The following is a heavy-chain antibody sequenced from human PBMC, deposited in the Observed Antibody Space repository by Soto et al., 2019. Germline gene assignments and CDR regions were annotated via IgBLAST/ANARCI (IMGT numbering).Heavy chain of an antibody. CDR1: GFTFSDYY. J-gene: IGHJ4*02. V-gene: IGHV3-11*01. Sequence: PGGSMRLSCSASGFTFSDYYMSWIRQAPGKGLEWVSYISSSGSTIYYADSVKGRFTISRDNAKNSLYLQMNSLRAEDTAVYYCLRVRVLRSWSKATSCDCWGQVTRVTVSS. CDR3: LRVRVLRSWSKATSCDC. D-gene: IGHD6-13*01. CDR2: ISSSGSTI.